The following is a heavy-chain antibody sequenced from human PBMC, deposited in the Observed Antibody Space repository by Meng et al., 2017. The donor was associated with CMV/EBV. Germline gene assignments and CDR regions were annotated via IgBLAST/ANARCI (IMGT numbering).Heavy chain of an antibody. CDR1: GFTFSYYY. CDR2: IYSGGST. V-gene: IGHV3-66*02. D-gene: IGHD3-22*01. CDR3: ARARKYYYDTPGDFDY. Sequence: GESLKISCAASGFTFSYYYMSGVRQAPGKGLEWVSVIYSGGSTYYADSVKGRFTISRDNSKNTLYLQMNSLRAEDTAVYYCARARKYYYDTPGDFDYWGQGTLVTVSS. J-gene: IGHJ4*02.